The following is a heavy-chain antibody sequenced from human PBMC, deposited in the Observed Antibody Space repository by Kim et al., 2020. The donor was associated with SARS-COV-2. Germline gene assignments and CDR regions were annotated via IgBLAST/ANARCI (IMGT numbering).Heavy chain of an antibody. J-gene: IGHJ5*02. Sequence: SETLSLTCTGSGGSINSYYWSWIRQPPGKGLEWIGDIYYSGSTNYNPSLKSRVTISVDTSKNQFSLKRSSVTAADTAVYYCARGFDPRGQGNLVTDSS. V-gene: IGHV4-59*01. CDR2: IYYSGST. CDR3: ARGFDP. CDR1: GGSINSYY.